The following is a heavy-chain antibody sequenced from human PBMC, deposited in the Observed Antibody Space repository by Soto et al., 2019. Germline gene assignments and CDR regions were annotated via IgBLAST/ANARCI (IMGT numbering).Heavy chain of an antibody. V-gene: IGHV3-53*01. CDR3: ARVNPPYP. CDR2: IYSDGNT. J-gene: IGHJ5*02. CDR1: GFTVSSNF. Sequence: VGSLRLSGAASGFTVSSNFMSWVRQAPGKGLQWASIIYSDGNTYYADSVKGRFTISRDVSKNTLYLQMNSLRADDTAVYYCARVNPPYPWGQGTLVTVSS.